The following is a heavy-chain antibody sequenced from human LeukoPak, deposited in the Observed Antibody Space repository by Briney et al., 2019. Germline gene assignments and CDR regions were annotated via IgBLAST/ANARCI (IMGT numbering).Heavy chain of an antibody. CDR3: ARHRVGMTDVIDF. CDR1: GGSISGGTYY. V-gene: IGHV4-39*01. J-gene: IGHJ4*02. D-gene: IGHD1-1*01. Sequence: YPSETLSLTCTVSGGSISGGTYYWGWIRQSPGKGLEWIASIYYSGSTYYSPSLKSRVTISVDTSKNQFSLKVSSVTAADTAVYYCARHRVGMTDVIDFWGQGTLVTVSS. CDR2: IYYSGST.